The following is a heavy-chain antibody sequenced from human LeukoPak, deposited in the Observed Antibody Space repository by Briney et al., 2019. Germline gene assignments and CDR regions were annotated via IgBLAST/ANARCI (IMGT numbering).Heavy chain of an antibody. CDR3: ARTKGDGRFNWNYFDY. J-gene: IGHJ4*02. Sequence: GGSLRLSCAASGFTFSSYSMNWVRQAPGKGREWVSCISSSSDNMYYADSVKGRFTISRDNAKNSLYLQMNSLRAEDTAVYYCARTKGDGRFNWNYFDYWGQGSLATVSS. CDR2: ISSSSDNM. V-gene: IGHV3-21*01. CDR1: GFTFSSYS. D-gene: IGHD1-20*01.